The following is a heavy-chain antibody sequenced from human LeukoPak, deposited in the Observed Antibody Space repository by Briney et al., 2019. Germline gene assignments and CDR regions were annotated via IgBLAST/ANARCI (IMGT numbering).Heavy chain of an antibody. CDR3: ATQSITLVVVISPFDY. Sequence: PGRSLRLSCAASGLTFSNFPIHCVRQAPGKWMEWESLIQDDVATTNYADSVRGRFTISRDNSKSTVYLQMNSLKPDDTAVYYCATQSITLVVVISPFDYWGQGTLVTVSS. CDR2: IQDDVATT. J-gene: IGHJ4*02. CDR1: GLTFSNFP. D-gene: IGHD3-22*01. V-gene: IGHV3-30*02.